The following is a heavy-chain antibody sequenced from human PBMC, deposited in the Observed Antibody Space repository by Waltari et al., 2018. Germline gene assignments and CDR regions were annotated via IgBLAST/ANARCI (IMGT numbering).Heavy chain of an antibody. CDR2: IYYSGST. CDR3: AGSSNYYDSSVHWFDP. J-gene: IGHJ5*02. CDR1: GGSISSYY. V-gene: IGHV4-59*01. Sequence: QVQLQESGPGLVKPSETLSLPCTVSGGSISSYYWSWIWQPPGKGLEWSGYIYYSGSTNYNPSLKSRVTISVDTSKNQFSLKLSSVTAADTVVYYCAGSSNYYDSSVHWFDPWGQGTLVTVSS. D-gene: IGHD3-22*01.